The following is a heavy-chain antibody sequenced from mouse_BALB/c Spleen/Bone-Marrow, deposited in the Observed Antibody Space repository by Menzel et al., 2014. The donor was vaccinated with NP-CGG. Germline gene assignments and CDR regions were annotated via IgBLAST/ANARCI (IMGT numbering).Heavy chain of an antibody. Sequence: EVKGVESRGGLVQPGGSLKLSCAASGLTFSSYGMSWVRQTPDKRLELVATVNSNGGSTYYPDSVKGRFTISRDNAKNTLYLQMSSLKSEDTAMYYCARDSNDYWSQGTTLTVSS. CDR3: ARDSNDY. J-gene: IGHJ2*01. CDR2: VNSNGGST. CDR1: GLTFSSYG. V-gene: IGHV5-6-3*01.